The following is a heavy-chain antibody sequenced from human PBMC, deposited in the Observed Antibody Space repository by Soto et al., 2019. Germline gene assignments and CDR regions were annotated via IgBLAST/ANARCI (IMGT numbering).Heavy chain of an antibody. CDR3: ASNYAYAEGYYWYGIDV. D-gene: IGHD3-16*01. CDR1: GFTFSRYW. V-gene: IGHV3-74*01. J-gene: IGHJ6*02. Sequence: EVEHVESGGGLVLPGGSLRLSCAASGFTFSRYWMHWIRQAPGKGLVWVSRISSYGSDTHYADSVKGRFTISRDNAKNTLYLQMNSLRADDTAVYYCASNYAYAEGYYWYGIDVWGQGTTVTVSS. CDR2: ISSYGSDT.